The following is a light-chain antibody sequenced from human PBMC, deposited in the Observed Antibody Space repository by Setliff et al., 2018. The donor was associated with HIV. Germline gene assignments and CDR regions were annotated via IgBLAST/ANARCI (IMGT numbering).Light chain of an antibody. CDR1: SSDVGTYNY. CDR2: EVS. J-gene: IGLJ1*01. V-gene: IGLV2-14*01. CDR3: SSYTFSSTPYV. Sequence: QSALTQPASVSGSPGQSITISCTGTSSDVGTYNYVSWYQQHPGKAPKLMIFEVSNRPSGVSNRFSGSKSGNTASLTISGLQAEDEADYYCSSYTFSSTPYVFGTGTKV.